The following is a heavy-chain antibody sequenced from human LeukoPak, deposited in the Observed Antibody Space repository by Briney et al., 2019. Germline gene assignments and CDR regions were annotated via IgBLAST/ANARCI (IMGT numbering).Heavy chain of an antibody. CDR2: IRYDGSNK. J-gene: IGHJ4*02. D-gene: IGHD3-22*01. CDR3: AKDHYDSSGYSDY. V-gene: IGHV3-30*02. Sequence: GGSLRLSCAASGFTFSSYGMHWVRQAPGKGLEWVAFIRYDGSNKYYADSVKGRFTISRDNSKNTLYLQMNSLRAEDTAVYYCAKDHYDSSGYSDYWGQGTLVTVSS. CDR1: GFTFSSYG.